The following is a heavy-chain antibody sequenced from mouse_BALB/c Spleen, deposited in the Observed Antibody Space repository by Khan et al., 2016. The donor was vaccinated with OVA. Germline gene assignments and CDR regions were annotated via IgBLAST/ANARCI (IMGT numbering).Heavy chain of an antibody. Sequence: VELVESGPELVKPGASVKMSCKASGYTFTDYDIRWVKQRTGQGLEWIGEIYPGSGSAYYNEKFKGKATLTADKSSNTAYMQLISLTSEDSAVYFCAKIFYGNSYAMDYWGQGTAVTVSS. CDR3: AKIFYGNSYAMDY. J-gene: IGHJ4*01. CDR1: GYTFTDYD. CDR2: IYPGSGSA. V-gene: IGHV1-77*01. D-gene: IGHD2-1*01.